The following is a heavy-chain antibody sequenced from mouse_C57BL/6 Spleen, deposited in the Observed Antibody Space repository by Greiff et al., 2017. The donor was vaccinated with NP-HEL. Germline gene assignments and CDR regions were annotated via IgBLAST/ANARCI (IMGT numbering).Heavy chain of an antibody. CDR3: ARGVYYDYDDYAMDY. Sequence: EVKLVESGPGMVKPSQSLSLTCTVTGYSITSGYDWHWIRHFPGNKLEWMGYISYSGSTNYNPSLKSRISITHDTSKNHFFLKLNSVTTEDTATYYCARGVYYDYDDYAMDYWGQGTSVTVSS. CDR2: ISYSGST. D-gene: IGHD2-4*01. J-gene: IGHJ4*01. CDR1: GYSITSGYD. V-gene: IGHV3-1*01.